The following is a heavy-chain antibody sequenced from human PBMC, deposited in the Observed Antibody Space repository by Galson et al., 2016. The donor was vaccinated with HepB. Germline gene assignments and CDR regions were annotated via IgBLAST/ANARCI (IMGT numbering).Heavy chain of an antibody. V-gene: IGHV6-1*01. CDR2: THYKSNWYY. CDR1: GDSVSSNSAN. CDR3: TRSSPFNTGTFDF. J-gene: IGHJ4*02. D-gene: IGHD1-26*01. Sequence: CAISGDSVSSNSANWHWIRQSPSRGLEWLGRTHYKSNWYYDYAVSVKSRITINPDTSKNQFSLQLNSVTPEDTAVYYCTRSSPFNTGTFDFWGQGTLVTVSS.